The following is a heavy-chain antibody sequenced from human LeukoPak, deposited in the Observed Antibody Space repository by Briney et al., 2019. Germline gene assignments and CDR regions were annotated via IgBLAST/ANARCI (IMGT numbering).Heavy chain of an antibody. Sequence: PSETLSLTCAISGGSVSDEIYNWAWIRQPPRRGPEWIGSINYRGKYINRSLETRVTLSVDTFKNEVALRLSSVAAADTAVYYCARIGGYMVWGVQNWFDPWGQGTLVTVSS. CDR2: INYRGK. CDR1: GGSVSDEIYN. J-gene: IGHJ5*02. V-gene: IGHV4-39*01. D-gene: IGHD3-10*01. CDR3: ARIGGYMVWGVQNWFDP.